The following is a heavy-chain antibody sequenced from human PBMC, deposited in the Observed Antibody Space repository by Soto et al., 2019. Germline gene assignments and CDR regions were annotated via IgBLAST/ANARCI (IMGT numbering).Heavy chain of an antibody. J-gene: IGHJ3*02. Sequence: EVQLVESGGALVQPGGSLRLSCAASGFTFSRHWMSWVRQAPGTGLEWVAYIRQDGSEKYYVDSVKGRFTISRDNAKNSLYLKMSSLRAEDTAVYYCARGYCSSTTCYAGAFDIWGQGTMVTVSS. D-gene: IGHD2-2*01. CDR3: ARGYCSSTTCYAGAFDI. CDR1: GFTFSRHW. CDR2: IRQDGSEK. V-gene: IGHV3-7*05.